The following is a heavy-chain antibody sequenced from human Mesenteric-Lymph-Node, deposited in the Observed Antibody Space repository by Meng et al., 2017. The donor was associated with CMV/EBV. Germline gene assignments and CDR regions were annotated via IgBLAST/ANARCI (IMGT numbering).Heavy chain of an antibody. J-gene: IGHJ4*02. V-gene: IGHV4-34*01. CDR2: INHSGST. Sequence: GQRHRGGAGRCTPSETLSTACAVDGGTFSGYYWSWIRQPPGKGLEWIGEINHSGSTNYNPSLKSRVTISVDASKNQFSLKLSSVTAADTAVYYCARHQRWLKSEGGFNYWGQGTLVTVSS. CDR1: GGTFSGYY. CDR3: ARHQRWLKSEGGFNY. D-gene: IGHD4-23*01.